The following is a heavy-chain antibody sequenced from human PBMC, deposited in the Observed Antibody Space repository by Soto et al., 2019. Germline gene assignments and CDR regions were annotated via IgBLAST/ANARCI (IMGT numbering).Heavy chain of an antibody. V-gene: IGHV4-59*08. D-gene: IGHD2-21*02. CDR2: IYYSART. CDR3: ARHLPYCGGDCYSRAY. J-gene: IGHJ4*02. CDR1: GGSISSYY. Sequence: QVQLQESGPGLVKPSETLSLTCTVSGGSISSYYWSWIRQPPGKGLEWIGYIYYSARTTYSPPLTRRVTISVDTSKNQFSMNLSFVTAAATAVYYCARHLPYCGGDCYSRAYWGQGTLVTVSS.